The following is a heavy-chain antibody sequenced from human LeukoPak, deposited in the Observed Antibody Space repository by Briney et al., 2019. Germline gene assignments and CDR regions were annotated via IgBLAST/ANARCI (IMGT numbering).Heavy chain of an antibody. CDR1: GGSISNYY. Sequence: SETLSLTCTVSGGSISNYYWTWIRQPPGKGLEWIGYIYYSGFTNYNPSLKSRVTISVDTSKNQFSLKLSSVTAADTAVYYCARERTATDAFDIWGQGTMVTVSS. D-gene: IGHD1-1*01. CDR3: ARERTATDAFDI. CDR2: IYYSGFT. V-gene: IGHV4-59*01. J-gene: IGHJ3*02.